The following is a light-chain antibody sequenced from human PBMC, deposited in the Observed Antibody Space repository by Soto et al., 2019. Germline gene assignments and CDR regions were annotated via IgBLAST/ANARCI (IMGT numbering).Light chain of an antibody. CDR3: QQYGNSPPLT. CDR1: QSFNSIY. Sequence: EIVLTQSPGTLSLSPGERATLSCRASQSFNSIYLAWYQQKPGQAPRLLIYGASNRAAGIPDRFSGSGSGTDFTLTISRLEPDDFAVYYCQQYGNSPPLTFGGGTKVDIK. CDR2: GAS. J-gene: IGKJ4*01. V-gene: IGKV3-20*01.